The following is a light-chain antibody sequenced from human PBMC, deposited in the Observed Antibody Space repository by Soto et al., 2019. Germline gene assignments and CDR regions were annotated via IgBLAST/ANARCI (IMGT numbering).Light chain of an antibody. J-gene: IGLJ2*01. CDR1: SSNIGSNY. CDR2: SNN. V-gene: IGLV1-47*02. Sequence: QSVLTQPPSVSAAPGQKVIISCSGSSSNIGSNYVSWYQQLPGTAPKLLIYSNNQRPSGVPDRFSGSKSGTSASLAISGLQSEDEADYYCTAWDDNLSLVVFGGGTKVTVL. CDR3: TAWDDNLSLVV.